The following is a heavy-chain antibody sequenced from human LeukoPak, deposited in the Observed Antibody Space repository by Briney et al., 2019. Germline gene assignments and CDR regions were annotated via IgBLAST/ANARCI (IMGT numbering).Heavy chain of an antibody. Sequence: ASVKVSCKASGGTSNSHAISWVRRAPGQGLEWMGRITPNLGTTNRAQNFQDRVTLTADKSTNTAYMELTSLTSDDTAVYYCATTNDGGGYQWGDFFDFWGQGTLVTVSS. CDR1: GGTSNSHA. D-gene: IGHD3-22*01. J-gene: IGHJ4*02. V-gene: IGHV1-69*04. CDR3: ATTNDGGGYQWGDFFDF. CDR2: ITPNLGTT.